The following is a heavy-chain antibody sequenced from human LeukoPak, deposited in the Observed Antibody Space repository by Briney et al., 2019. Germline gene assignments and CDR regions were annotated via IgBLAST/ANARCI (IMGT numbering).Heavy chain of an antibody. CDR3: ARDVQSDPTEASEYYYYYYMDV. V-gene: IGHV3-30*01. CDR2: ISYDGSNK. D-gene: IGHD4-17*01. Sequence: GRSLRLSCAASGFTFSSYAMHWVRQAPGKGLEWVAVISYDGSNKYYADSVKGRFTISRDNSKNTLYLQMNSLRAEDTAVYYCARDVQSDPTEASEYYYYYYMDVWGKGTTVTVSS. CDR1: GFTFSSYA. J-gene: IGHJ6*03.